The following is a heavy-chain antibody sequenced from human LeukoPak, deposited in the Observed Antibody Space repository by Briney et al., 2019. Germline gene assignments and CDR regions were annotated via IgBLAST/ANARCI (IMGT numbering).Heavy chain of an antibody. CDR3: VRGGYSYGYGLGLLDY. CDR2: IYHSGSS. Sequence: SETLSLTCTVSGYSISSGYYWGWIRQPPGKGLEWIVSIYHSGSSYYNPSLKSRVTISVDTSKNQFSLKLSSVTAADTAVYYCVRGGYSYGYGLGLLDYWGQGSLVTVSS. J-gene: IGHJ4*02. D-gene: IGHD5-18*01. CDR1: GYSISSGYY. V-gene: IGHV4-38-2*02.